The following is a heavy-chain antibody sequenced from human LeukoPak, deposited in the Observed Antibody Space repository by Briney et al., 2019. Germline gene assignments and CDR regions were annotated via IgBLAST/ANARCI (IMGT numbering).Heavy chain of an antibody. CDR3: ARWYYYDSSGYYFDY. CDR1: GGSFSGYY. Sequence: SETLSLTCAVYGGSFSGYYWSWIRQPPGKGLEWIGEINHSGSTNYNPSLKSRVTISVDTSKNQFSLKLSSVTAADTAVYYCARWYYYDSSGYYFDYWGQGTLVTVSS. CDR2: INHSGST. J-gene: IGHJ4*02. V-gene: IGHV4-34*01. D-gene: IGHD3-22*01.